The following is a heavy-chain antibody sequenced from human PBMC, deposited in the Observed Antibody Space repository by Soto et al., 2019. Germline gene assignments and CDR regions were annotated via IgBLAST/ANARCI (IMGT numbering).Heavy chain of an antibody. CDR3: AREGIVVVPAASDAFDI. Sequence: ASVKVSCKASGYTFTSYYMHWVRQAPGQGLEWMGIINPSGGSTNFAQKFQGRVTMTRDTSTSTVYMELSSLRSEDTAVYYCAREGIVVVPAASDAFDIWGQGTMVTVS. CDR2: INPSGGST. CDR1: GYTFTSYY. J-gene: IGHJ3*02. V-gene: IGHV1-46*03. D-gene: IGHD2-2*01.